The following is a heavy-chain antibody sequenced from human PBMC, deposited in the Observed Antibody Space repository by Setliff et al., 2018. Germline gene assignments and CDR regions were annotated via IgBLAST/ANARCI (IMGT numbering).Heavy chain of an antibody. Sequence: GGSLRLSCAASGFTFSTYAMSWARQAPGKGLEWVSAITDDGGTTHYAASVKGRFTISRDDSESIAYLQMNSLKTEDTAVYYCIRDGAGYSRPFNYWGQGTLVTVSS. D-gene: IGHD3-9*01. J-gene: IGHJ4*02. CDR1: GFTFSTYA. CDR2: ITDDGGTT. CDR3: IRDGAGYSRPFNY. V-gene: IGHV3-49*04.